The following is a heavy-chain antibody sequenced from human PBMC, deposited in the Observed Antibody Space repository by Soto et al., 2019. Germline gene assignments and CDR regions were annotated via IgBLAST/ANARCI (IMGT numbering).Heavy chain of an antibody. J-gene: IGHJ4*02. CDR1: GGTFSSYA. Sequence: SVKVSCKGSGGTFSSYAISWVRQAPGQGLEWMGGIIPIFGTANYAQKFQGRVTITADESTSTAYMELSSLRSEDTAVYYCARQTYYYDSSGYYYVWFDYWGQGTLVTVSS. D-gene: IGHD3-22*01. V-gene: IGHV1-69*13. CDR2: IIPIFGTA. CDR3: ARQTYYYDSSGYYYVWFDY.